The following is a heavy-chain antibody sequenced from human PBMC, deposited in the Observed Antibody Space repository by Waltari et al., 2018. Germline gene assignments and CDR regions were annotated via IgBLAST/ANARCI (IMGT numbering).Heavy chain of an antibody. Sequence: EVQLLESGGGLVQPGGSLRLSCAASGFTFSSYAMSWVRPAPGKGLEWVSAMSGSGGSTNDADSVKGRFTISREKSKNTRYLQMNSLRAEDTAVYYCAKDNYYGSGSYSYFDYWGQGTLVTVSS. CDR3: AKDNYYGSGSYSYFDY. CDR2: MSGSGGST. CDR1: GFTFSSYA. V-gene: IGHV3-23*01. J-gene: IGHJ4*02. D-gene: IGHD3-10*01.